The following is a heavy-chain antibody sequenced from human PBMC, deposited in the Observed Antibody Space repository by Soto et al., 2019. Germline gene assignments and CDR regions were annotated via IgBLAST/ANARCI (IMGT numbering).Heavy chain of an antibody. Sequence: GGSLRLSCAASGFTVSSNYVSWVRQAPGKGLEWVSVIYSGGSTYYADSVKGRFTISRDNSKNTLYLQMNSLRAEETAVYYCARGRYYDSSGFDYWGQGNLVTVSS. D-gene: IGHD3-22*01. CDR2: IYSGGST. CDR3: ARGRYYDSSGFDY. CDR1: GFTVSSNY. V-gene: IGHV3-53*01. J-gene: IGHJ4*02.